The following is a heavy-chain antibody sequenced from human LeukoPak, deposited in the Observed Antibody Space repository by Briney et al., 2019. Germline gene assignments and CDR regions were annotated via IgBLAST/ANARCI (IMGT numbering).Heavy chain of an antibody. D-gene: IGHD3-22*01. J-gene: IGHJ4*02. CDR2: IYYSGST. CDR3: ARGGVDYDSSGLIDS. Sequence: SGTLSLTCTVSGGSISSYYWSWIRQPPGKGLEWIGYIYYSGSTNYNPSLKSRVTISVDTSKNQFSLKLSSVTAADTAVYYCARGGVDYDSSGLIDSWGQGTLVTVSS. CDR1: GGSISSYY. V-gene: IGHV4-59*01.